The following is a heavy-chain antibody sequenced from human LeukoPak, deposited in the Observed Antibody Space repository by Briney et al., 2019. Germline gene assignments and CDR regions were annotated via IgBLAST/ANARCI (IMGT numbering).Heavy chain of an antibody. CDR2: VSHSGSI. V-gene: IGHV4-34*01. J-gene: IGHJ5*02. D-gene: IGHD3-3*01. Sequence: PSETLSLTCAVYGGSFSGYYWSWIRQPPGKGLEWIGEVSHSGSINYNPSLKSRLTISEDSSKNQVSLNLSSMTDADTAVYYCARGRTLNDDFWSGYSHKWFDPWGQGTLVTVSS. CDR3: ARGRTLNDDFWSGYSHKWFDP. CDR1: GGSFSGYY.